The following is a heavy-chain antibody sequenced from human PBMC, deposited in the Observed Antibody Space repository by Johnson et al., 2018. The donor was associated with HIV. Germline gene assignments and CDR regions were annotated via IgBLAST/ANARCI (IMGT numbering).Heavy chain of an antibody. CDR2: ISYDGSNK. J-gene: IGHJ3*02. CDR3: ARVRGAFDI. Sequence: QVQLVESGGGLVQPGGSLRLSCAASGFTFSSYGMHWVRQAPGKGLEWVAVISYDGSNKYYADSVKGRFTISRDNSKNTLYLQMNSLRAEDTAVYYCARVRGAFDIWGQGTMVTVSS. V-gene: IGHV3-30*19. CDR1: GFTFSSYG.